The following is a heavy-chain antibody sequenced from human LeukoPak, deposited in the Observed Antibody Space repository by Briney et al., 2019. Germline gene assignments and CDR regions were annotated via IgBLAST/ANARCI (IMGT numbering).Heavy chain of an antibody. V-gene: IGHV3-23*01. CDR3: AKALRLIAVAPAWDFDY. J-gene: IGHJ4*02. D-gene: IGHD6-19*01. Sequence: GGSLRLSCAASGFTFSSYAMRWVRQAPGTGLEWVSAISGIGGSTYYADSVKGRFTISRDNSKNTLYLQMNSLRAEDTAVYYCAKALRLIAVAPAWDFDYWGQGTLVTVSS. CDR2: ISGIGGST. CDR1: GFTFSSYA.